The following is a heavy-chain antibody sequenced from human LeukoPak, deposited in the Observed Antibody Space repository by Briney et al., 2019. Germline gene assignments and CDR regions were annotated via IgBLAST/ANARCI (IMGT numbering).Heavy chain of an antibody. D-gene: IGHD5-18*01. Sequence: SETLSLTCTVSGGSISSYYWSWIRQPPGKGLEWIGYIYYGGSTNYNPSLKSRVTISVDTSKNQFSLKLSSVTAADTAVYYCARERVNSYGLGSLYYYYMDVWGKGTTVTISS. V-gene: IGHV4-59*01. CDR2: IYYGGST. J-gene: IGHJ6*03. CDR3: ARERVNSYGLGSLYYYYMDV. CDR1: GGSISSYY.